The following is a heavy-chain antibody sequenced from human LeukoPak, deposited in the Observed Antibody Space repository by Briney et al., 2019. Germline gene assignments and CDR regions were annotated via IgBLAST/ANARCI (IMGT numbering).Heavy chain of an antibody. D-gene: IGHD3-10*01. J-gene: IGHJ4*02. CDR1: AGSFSGYS. CDR2: INHSVST. CDR3: ATLGGQFALDC. Sequence: SETLSLTCAVYAGSFSGYSWSGIRQPPREGLEWIGEINHSVSTSYNPSLQSRVTISVDTSNNQFSLNLSSVTSADTPLYYCATLGGQFALDCWGQGTLVSVCS. V-gene: IGHV4-34*01.